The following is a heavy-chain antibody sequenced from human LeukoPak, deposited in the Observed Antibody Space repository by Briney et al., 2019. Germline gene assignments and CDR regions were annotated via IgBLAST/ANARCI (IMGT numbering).Heavy chain of an antibody. V-gene: IGHV3-11*04. J-gene: IGHJ5*02. Sequence: GGSQRLSCAASGFTFSDYYMSWIRQAPGRGLEWVSSISSSGSTIYYADSVKGRFTISRDNAKNSLYLQMNSLRAEDTAVYYCARSFDYGDAWFDPWGQGTLVTVSS. D-gene: IGHD4-17*01. CDR3: ARSFDYGDAWFDP. CDR1: GFTFSDYY. CDR2: ISSSGSTI.